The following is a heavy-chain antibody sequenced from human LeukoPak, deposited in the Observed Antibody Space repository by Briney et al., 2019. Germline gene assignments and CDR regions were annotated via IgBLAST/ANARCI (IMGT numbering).Heavy chain of an antibody. D-gene: IGHD2-21*02. V-gene: IGHV1-2*02. CDR2: INPNSGDT. J-gene: IGHJ5*02. CDR3: ARPNGDYYNWFDP. Sequence: GASVKVSCKASGSTFTGYSIHWVRQSPGQGLEWMVCINPNSGDTNYPQKFQDSVTLSRDTSISTAYMELTDLRSDDTAMYYCARPNGDYYNWFDPWGQGTLVTVSS. CDR1: GSTFTGYS.